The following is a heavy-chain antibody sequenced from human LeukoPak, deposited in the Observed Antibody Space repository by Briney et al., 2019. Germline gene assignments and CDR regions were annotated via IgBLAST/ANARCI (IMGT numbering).Heavy chain of an antibody. J-gene: IGHJ4*02. Sequence: SETLSLTCTVSGGSISSGDYYWSWLRQPPGKGLEWIGYIYYSGSTYYNPSLKSRVTISVDTSKNQFSLKLSSVTAADTAVYYCASADLGIAAAAANWGQGTLVTVSS. D-gene: IGHD6-13*01. CDR1: GGSISSGDYY. V-gene: IGHV4-30-4*02. CDR2: IYYSGST. CDR3: ASADLGIAAAAAN.